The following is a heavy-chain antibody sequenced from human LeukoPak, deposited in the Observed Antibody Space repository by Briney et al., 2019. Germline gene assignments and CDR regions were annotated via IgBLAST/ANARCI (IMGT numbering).Heavy chain of an antibody. CDR2: ISYDGSNK. D-gene: IGHD5-24*01. CDR1: GFTFSSYA. CDR3: ARVGGDGYNYYYYYYMDV. J-gene: IGHJ6*03. V-gene: IGHV3-30*04. Sequence: GGSLRLSCAASGFTFSSYAMHWVRQAPGKGLEWVAVISYDGSNKYYADSVKGRFTISRDNSKNTLYLQMNSLRAEDTAVYYCARVGGDGYNYYYYYYMDVWGKGTTVTVSS.